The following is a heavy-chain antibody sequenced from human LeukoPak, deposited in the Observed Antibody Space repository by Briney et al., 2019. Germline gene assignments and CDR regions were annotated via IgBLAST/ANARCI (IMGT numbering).Heavy chain of an antibody. J-gene: IGHJ4*02. CDR2: IKQDGSEK. CDR1: GFAFSTYW. CDR3: ARGSGWVFDY. V-gene: IGHV3-7*01. D-gene: IGHD6-19*01. Sequence: PGGSLRLSCAASGFAFSTYWMHWVRQAPGKGLGWVANIKQDGSEKYYVDSVKGRFTISRDNAKNSLYLQMCSLRAEDTALYYCARGSGWVFDYWGQGTLVTVSS.